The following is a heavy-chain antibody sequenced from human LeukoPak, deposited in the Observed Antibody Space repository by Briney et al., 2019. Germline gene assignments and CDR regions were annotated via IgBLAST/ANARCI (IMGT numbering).Heavy chain of an antibody. CDR1: GFTFSSYG. CDR2: ISYDGSNK. V-gene: IGHV3-30*18. CDR3: AKSIRDYYGMDV. Sequence: GGSLRLSCAASGFTFSSYGMHWVRQAPGKGLEGVAVISYDGSNKYYADSVKGRFTISRDNSKNTLYLQMNSLRAEDTAVYYCAKSIRDYYGMDVWGQGTTVTVSS. J-gene: IGHJ6*02. D-gene: IGHD3-9*01.